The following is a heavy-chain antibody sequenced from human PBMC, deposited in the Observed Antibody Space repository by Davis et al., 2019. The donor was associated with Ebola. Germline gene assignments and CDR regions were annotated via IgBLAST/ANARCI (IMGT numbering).Heavy chain of an antibody. CDR3: ARDRPLDFFFGDYYGMDV. CDR2: ISSDRDYI. D-gene: IGHD3-16*01. V-gene: IGHV3-21*01. CDR1: GLTFTTYS. Sequence: GGSLRLSCAASGLTFTTYSMSWVRQAPGKGLEWVSSISSDRDYIYYADTAKGRFTISRDNAKNSQYLKMSSLRAEDTAVYYCARDRPLDFFFGDYYGMDVWGQGTTVTVSS. J-gene: IGHJ6*02.